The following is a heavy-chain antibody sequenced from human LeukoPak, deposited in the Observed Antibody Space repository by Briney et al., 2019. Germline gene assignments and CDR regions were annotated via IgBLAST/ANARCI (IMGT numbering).Heavy chain of an antibody. Sequence: GGSLRLPCAASGFTFSSYGMHWVRQAPGKGLEWVAVIWYDGSNKYYADSVKGRFTISRDNSKNTLYLQMNSLRAEDTAVYYCARDNSDYGFYFDYWGQGTLVTVSS. V-gene: IGHV3-33*01. CDR2: IWYDGSNK. D-gene: IGHD4-17*01. J-gene: IGHJ4*02. CDR1: GFTFSSYG. CDR3: ARDNSDYGFYFDY.